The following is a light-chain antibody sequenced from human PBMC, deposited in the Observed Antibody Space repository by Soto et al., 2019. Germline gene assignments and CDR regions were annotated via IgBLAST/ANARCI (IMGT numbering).Light chain of an antibody. CDR3: QQYDNWLWT. CDR1: QRLTNN. CDR2: GAS. V-gene: IGKV3D-15*01. J-gene: IGKJ1*01. Sequence: EIVMTQSPATLSVSPGEGVTLSCRASQRLTNNLAWYQQSPGQAPRLLIYGASTRATGIPTRFSGSGTGTEFTLTISSLESEDFAVYYCQQYDNWLWTFGQGTKVEIK.